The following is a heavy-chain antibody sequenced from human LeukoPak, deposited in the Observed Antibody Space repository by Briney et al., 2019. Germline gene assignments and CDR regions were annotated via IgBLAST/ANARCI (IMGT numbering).Heavy chain of an antibody. V-gene: IGHV4-34*01. J-gene: IGHJ4*02. D-gene: IGHD3-10*01. CDR1: GGSFSGYY. Sequence: PSETLSLTCAVYGGSFSGYYWSWIRQPPGKGLEWIGEIDHSGSTNYNASLKSRVIVSVDTSKNQLSLKLSSVTAADTAVYYCARAVMVRGVIDYWGQGTLVTVSS. CDR3: ARAVMVRGVIDY. CDR2: IDHSGST.